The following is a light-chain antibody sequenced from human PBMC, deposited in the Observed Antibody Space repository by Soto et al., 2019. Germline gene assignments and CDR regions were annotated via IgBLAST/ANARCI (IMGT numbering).Light chain of an antibody. J-gene: IGKJ1*01. CDR2: AAS. CDR1: QSISSY. Sequence: DIQMTQSPSSLSASVGDRVTITCRASQSISSYLNWYQQKPGKAPKLLIYAASSLQSGVPSRFSGSGXXXXXXXXISSLQPEDFATYYCQQRKTFGQGTKVEIK. CDR3: QQRKT. V-gene: IGKV1-39*01.